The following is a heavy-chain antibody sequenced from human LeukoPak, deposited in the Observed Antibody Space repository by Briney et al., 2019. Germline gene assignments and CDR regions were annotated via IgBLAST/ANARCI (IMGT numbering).Heavy chain of an antibody. CDR3: ARFRHYYDSSGYYSFDY. V-gene: IGHV3-48*03. J-gene: IGHJ4*02. Sequence: GGSLRLSCAAFGSTFSSYEMNWVRQAPGKGLEWVSSISSSGYTMYYIDSVKGRFTISRDNAKSSLYLQMNSLRAEDTAVYYCARFRHYYDSSGYYSFDYWGQGTLVTVSS. D-gene: IGHD3-22*01. CDR1: GSTFSSYE. CDR2: ISSSGYTM.